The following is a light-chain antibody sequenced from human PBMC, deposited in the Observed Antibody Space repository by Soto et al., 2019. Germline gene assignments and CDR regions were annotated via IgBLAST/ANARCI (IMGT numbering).Light chain of an antibody. V-gene: IGKV3-20*01. J-gene: IGKJ1*01. CDR2: GAS. CDR1: QSISSSY. CDR3: QQSYSTRT. Sequence: EIVLTQSPGTLSLSPGERATLSCRASQSISSSYLVWYQQKPGQAPRLLIYGASTRATGIPARFSGSGSGTDFTLTISSLQPEDFATYYCQQSYSTRTFGQGTKVDIK.